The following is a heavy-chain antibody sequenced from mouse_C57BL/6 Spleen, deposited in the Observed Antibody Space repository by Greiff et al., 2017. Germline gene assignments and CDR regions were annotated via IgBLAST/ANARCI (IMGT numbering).Heavy chain of an antibody. CDR2: IYPRSGNT. J-gene: IGHJ1*03. V-gene: IGHV1-81*01. Sequence: VQLQQSGAELARPGASVKLSCKASGYTFTSYGISWVKQRTGQGLEWIGEIYPRSGNTYYNEKFKGKATLTADKSSSTAYMELRRLTSEYSAVYFCARRGGISFYWYFDVWGTGTTVTVSS. D-gene: IGHD1-1*01. CDR1: GYTFTSYG. CDR3: ARRGGISFYWYFDV.